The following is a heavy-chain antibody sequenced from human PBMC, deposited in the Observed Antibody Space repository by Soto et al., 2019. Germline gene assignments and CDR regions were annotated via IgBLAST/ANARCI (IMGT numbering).Heavy chain of an antibody. J-gene: IGHJ5*02. D-gene: IGHD3-10*01. CDR3: ASYYGSGSYYYWFDP. CDR1: GGSFSGYY. Sequence: PSETLSLTCAVYGGSFSGYYWSWIRQPPGKGLEWIGEINHSGSTNYNPSLKSRVTISVDTSKNQFSLKLSSVTAADTAVYYCASYYGSGSYYYWFDPWGQGTLVTVSS. CDR2: INHSGST. V-gene: IGHV4-34*01.